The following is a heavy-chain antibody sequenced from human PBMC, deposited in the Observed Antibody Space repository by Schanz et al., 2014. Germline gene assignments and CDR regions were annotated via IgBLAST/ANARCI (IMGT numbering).Heavy chain of an antibody. Sequence: QVQLVQSGAEVKKPGVSVKVSRKASGYTFTSYDINWVRQATGQGLEWMGWMNSKTGNTGYAQRFQGRVTMTRNTSITTAYLELSSLRSGDTAVYYCTKGRTFGRWGQGTLVIVSA. CDR1: GYTFTSYD. CDR3: TKGRTFGR. V-gene: IGHV1-8*01. J-gene: IGHJ4*02. CDR2: MNSKTGNT. D-gene: IGHD3-16*01.